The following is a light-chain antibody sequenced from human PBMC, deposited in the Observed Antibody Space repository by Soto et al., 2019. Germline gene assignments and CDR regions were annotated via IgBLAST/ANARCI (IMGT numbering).Light chain of an antibody. J-gene: IGKJ2*01. V-gene: IGKV3-11*01. Sequence: EIVLTQSPATLSLSPGERATLSCRASQSVSSYLAWYQQKPGQAPRLLIYDASNRATGIPARFSGSGSGTDFTLTIISLEPEDFAVYYCQQRSNWPPYTFGNGTKLEIK. CDR3: QQRSNWPPYT. CDR2: DAS. CDR1: QSVSSY.